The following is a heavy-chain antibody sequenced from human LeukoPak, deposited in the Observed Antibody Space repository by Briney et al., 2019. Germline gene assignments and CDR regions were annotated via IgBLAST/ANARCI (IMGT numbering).Heavy chain of an antibody. V-gene: IGHV4-34*01. CDR2: INHSGST. CDR3: ARRRYCGGDCYFRGNWFDP. J-gene: IGHJ5*02. Sequence: SETLSLTCAVYGGSFSGYYWSWIRQPPGKGLEWIGEINHSGSTNYNPSLKSRVTISVDTSKNQFSLKLSSVTAADTAVYYCARRRYCGGDCYFRGNWFDPWGQGTPVTVSS. CDR1: GGSFSGYY. D-gene: IGHD2-21*02.